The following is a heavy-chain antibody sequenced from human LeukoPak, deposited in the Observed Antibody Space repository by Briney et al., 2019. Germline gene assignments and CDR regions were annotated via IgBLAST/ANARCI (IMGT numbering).Heavy chain of an antibody. J-gene: IGHJ4*02. Sequence: ARSLTLSCAASGFTFDDYAMHWVRQAPGKCLEWVSGISWNSGRIGYADSVKGRFTISRDNAKDFLYLQMNRLRAEDMALYYCAKETGYSSGWHGLDYWGQGTLVTVSS. CDR2: ISWNSGRI. CDR3: AKETGYSSGWHGLDY. V-gene: IGHV3-9*03. CDR1: GFTFDDYA. D-gene: IGHD6-19*01.